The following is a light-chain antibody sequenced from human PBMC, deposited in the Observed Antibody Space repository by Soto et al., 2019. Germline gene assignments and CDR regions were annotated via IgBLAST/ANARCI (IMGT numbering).Light chain of an antibody. V-gene: IGKV3-20*01. Sequence: LTQSPGTLSLTPEERATLSCRASQSVSNNYLAWYQQKPGQAPRLLIYGASNRATGIPDRFSGSGSGTDFTLTISRLEPEDFAVYYCQQYGSSGTFGQGSKVDI. CDR2: GAS. CDR1: QSVSNNY. CDR3: QQYGSSGT. J-gene: IGKJ1*01.